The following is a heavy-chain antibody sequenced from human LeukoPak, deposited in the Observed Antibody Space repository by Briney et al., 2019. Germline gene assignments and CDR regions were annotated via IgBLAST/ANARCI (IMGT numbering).Heavy chain of an antibody. CDR2: INHSGST. J-gene: IGHJ2*01. V-gene: IGHV4-34*01. CDR1: GGSFSGYY. Sequence: SETLSLTCAVYGGSFSGYYWSWIRQPPVKGLEWIGEINHSGSTNYNPSLKSRVTISVDTSKNQFSLKLSSVTAADTAVYYCARELWFGRDDNWYFDLWGRGTLVTVSS. CDR3: ARELWFGRDDNWYFDL. D-gene: IGHD3-10*01.